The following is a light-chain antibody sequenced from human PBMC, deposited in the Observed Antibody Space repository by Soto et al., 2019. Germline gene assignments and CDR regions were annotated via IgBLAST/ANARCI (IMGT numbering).Light chain of an antibody. CDR1: HDITSY. J-gene: IGKJ3*01. CDR2: DAS. Sequence: DIQMTQSPSSLSASVGDRVTITCQASHDITSYLNWYQHKPGKAPKLLIYDASILEAGVPSRFSGSGAGTDFPFTISSLQTEDVATYYCQKCDYLPIFGHGTKVDFK. V-gene: IGKV1-33*01. CDR3: QKCDYLPI.